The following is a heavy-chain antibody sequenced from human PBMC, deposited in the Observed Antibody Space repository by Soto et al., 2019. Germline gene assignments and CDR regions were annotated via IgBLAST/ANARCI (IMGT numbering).Heavy chain of an antibody. CDR1: GGSISSGGHS. CDR2: VYHSGNP. D-gene: IGHD2-21*02. Sequence: SETLSLTCAVSGGSISSGGHSWCWIRQPPGKGLEWIGYVYHSGNPYYNPSLKGRVTISLDRSKNQFSLELGSVTAADTAVYYCARLALVTRIFDYWGQGTLATV. CDR3: ARLALVTRIFDY. V-gene: IGHV4-30-2*01. J-gene: IGHJ4*02.